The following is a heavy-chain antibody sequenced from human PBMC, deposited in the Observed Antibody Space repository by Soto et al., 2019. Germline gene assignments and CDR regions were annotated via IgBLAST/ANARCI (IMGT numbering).Heavy chain of an antibody. CDR3: ARDRDIAVAGTPFYYYFGMDG. J-gene: IGHJ6*02. Sequence: SQTLSLTCAISGDSVSSHSAAWNWIRQSPSRGLEWLGRTYYRSKWYNDYAVSVKSRITINPDTSKNQFSLQLNSVTPEDTAGYYCARDRDIAVAGTPFYYYFGMDGWGQGTTGTVSS. D-gene: IGHD6-19*01. CDR2: TYYRSKWYN. CDR1: GDSVSSHSAA. V-gene: IGHV6-1*01.